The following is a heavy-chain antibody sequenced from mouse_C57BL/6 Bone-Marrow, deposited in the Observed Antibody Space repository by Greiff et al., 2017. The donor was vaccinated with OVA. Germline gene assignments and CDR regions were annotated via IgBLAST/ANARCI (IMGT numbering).Heavy chain of an antibody. D-gene: IGHD3-3*01. CDR2: IDPSDSYT. CDR3: AIGGPLDY. Sequence: QVQLQQPGAELVKPGASVKLSCTASGYTFTSYWMQWVKQRPGQGLEWIGEIDPSDSYTNYNQKFKGKATLTVDTSSSTAYMQLSSLTSEDSAVYYCAIGGPLDYWGQGTTLTVSS. J-gene: IGHJ2*01. CDR1: GYTFTSYW. V-gene: IGHV1-50*01.